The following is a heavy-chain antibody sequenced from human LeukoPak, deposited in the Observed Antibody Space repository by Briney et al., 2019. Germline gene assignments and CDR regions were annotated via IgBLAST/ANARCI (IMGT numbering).Heavy chain of an antibody. V-gene: IGHV4-39*07. J-gene: IGHJ2*01. CDR3: AREVPLTNYWYFDL. CDR1: SFTSYW. CDR2: IYYSGST. D-gene: IGHD4/OR15-4a*01. Sequence: SFTSYWIGWIRQPPGKGLEWIGSIYYSGSTYYNPSLKSRVTISVDTSKNQFSLKLSSVTAADTAVYYCAREVPLTNYWYFDLWGRGTLVTVSS.